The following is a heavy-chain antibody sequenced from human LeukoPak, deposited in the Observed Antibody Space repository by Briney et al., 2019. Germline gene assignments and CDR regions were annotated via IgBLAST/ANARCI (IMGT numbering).Heavy chain of an antibody. CDR3: AREGNTMVRGVN. CDR2: IYHSGST. Sequence: PSETLSLTCAVSGGSISSSNWWSWVRQPPGKGLEWIGGIYHSGSTNYNPSLKSRVTISVDKSKNQFSLKLSSVTAADTAVYYCAREGNTMVRGVNWGQGTLVTVSS. CDR1: GGSISSSNW. D-gene: IGHD3-10*01. V-gene: IGHV4-4*02. J-gene: IGHJ4*02.